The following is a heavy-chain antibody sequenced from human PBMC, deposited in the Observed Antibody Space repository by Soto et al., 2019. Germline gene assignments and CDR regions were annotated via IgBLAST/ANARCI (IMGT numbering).Heavy chain of an antibody. CDR1: GFTFSSYG. J-gene: IGHJ4*02. V-gene: IGHV3-30*18. CDR3: AKLWGTSTYDISGYPIDY. Sequence: QVQLVESGGGVVQPGRSLRLSCEASGFTFSSYGMHWVRQAPGKGLEWVAVISYDGSNKYYADSVKGRFTISRDNSKNTLYLQMNSLKDEDTAVYYCAKLWGTSTYDISGYPIDYWGQGTLVTVSS. D-gene: IGHD3-22*01. CDR2: ISYDGSNK.